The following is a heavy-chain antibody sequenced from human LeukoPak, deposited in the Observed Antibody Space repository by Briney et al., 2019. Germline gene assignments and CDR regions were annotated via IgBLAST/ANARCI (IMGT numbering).Heavy chain of an antibody. J-gene: IGHJ4*02. V-gene: IGHV1-69*13. CDR1: GYTFTSYG. Sequence: GASVKVSCKASGYTFTSYGISWVRQAPGQGLEWMGGIIPIFGTANYAQKFQGRVTITADESTSTAYMELSSLRSEDTAVYHCAREIRSGRDYTPYIDYWGQGTLVTVSS. CDR2: IIPIFGTA. D-gene: IGHD3-3*01. CDR3: AREIRSGRDYTPYIDY.